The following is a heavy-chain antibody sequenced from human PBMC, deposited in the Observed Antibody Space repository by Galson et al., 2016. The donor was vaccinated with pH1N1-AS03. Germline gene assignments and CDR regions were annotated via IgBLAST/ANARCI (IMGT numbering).Heavy chain of an antibody. CDR1: GFSLSTSGMG. Sequence: PALVKPTQTLTLTCTFSGFSLSTSGMGVGWIRQAPGKALEWLALIYWNDDIRYSPSLRNRLTITKDTSKSQVVLTMTNMDPVDTATYFCARAYYGDFADWFDPWGQGTLVTVSS. J-gene: IGHJ5*02. CDR2: IYWNDDI. D-gene: IGHD4-17*01. CDR3: ARAYYGDFADWFDP. V-gene: IGHV2-5*01.